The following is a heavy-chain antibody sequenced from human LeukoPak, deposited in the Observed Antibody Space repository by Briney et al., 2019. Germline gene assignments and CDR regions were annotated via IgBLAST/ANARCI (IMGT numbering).Heavy chain of an antibody. V-gene: IGHV4-39*07. D-gene: IGHD1-14*01. CDR2: IYYSGST. CDR3: ARDAGRTSGFDY. J-gene: IGHJ4*02. Sequence: SETLSLTCTVSGGSISSSSYYWGWIRQPPGKGLEWIGSIYYSGSTYYNPSLKSRVTISVDTSKNQFSLKLSSVTAADTAVYYCARDAGRTSGFDYWGQGTLVTVSS. CDR1: GGSISSSSYY.